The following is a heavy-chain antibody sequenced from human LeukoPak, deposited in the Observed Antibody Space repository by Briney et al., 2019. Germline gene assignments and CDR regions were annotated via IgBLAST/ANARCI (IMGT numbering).Heavy chain of an antibody. V-gene: IGHV3-21*01. CDR2: ISGGSAYI. J-gene: IGHJ6*02. D-gene: IGHD6-13*01. Sequence: GGSLRLSCAASGLTFSSYSMNWVRQAPGKGLEWVSSISGGSAYIYYADSVKGRFTISRDNAKNSLYLQMNSLRAEDTAVYYCARDGIAAARTKGFYYYSGMDVWGQGTTVTVSS. CDR3: ARDGIAAARTKGFYYYSGMDV. CDR1: GLTFSSYS.